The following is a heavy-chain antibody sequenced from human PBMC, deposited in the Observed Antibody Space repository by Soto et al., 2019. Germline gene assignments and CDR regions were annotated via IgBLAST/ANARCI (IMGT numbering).Heavy chain of an antibody. J-gene: IGHJ4*02. CDR3: ARDSHVGSGWQLTADY. CDR2: IWYDGSNK. CDR1: GFTFSSYG. Sequence: RGSLTLSCASSGFTFSSYGMHWVRQAPGKGLEWVAVIWYDGSNKYYAESVKGRFTISRDNSKNTLYLQMNSLRAEDTAVYYCARDSHVGSGWQLTADYWGQGTLVTVSS. D-gene: IGHD6-19*01. V-gene: IGHV3-33*08.